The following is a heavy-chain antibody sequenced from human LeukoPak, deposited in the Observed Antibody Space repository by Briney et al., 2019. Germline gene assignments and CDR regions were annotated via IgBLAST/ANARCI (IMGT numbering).Heavy chain of an antibody. CDR3: ARLRDYSGYGNWFDP. CDR2: IYYSGST. J-gene: IGHJ5*02. CDR1: GGSISSSSYY. Sequence: PSETLSLTCTVSGGSISSSSYYWGWIRQPPGKGLEWIGSIYYSGSTYYNPSLKSRVTISVDTSKNQFSLKLSSVTAADTAVYYCARLRDYSGYGNWFDPWGQGTLVTVSS. D-gene: IGHD5-12*01. V-gene: IGHV4-39*01.